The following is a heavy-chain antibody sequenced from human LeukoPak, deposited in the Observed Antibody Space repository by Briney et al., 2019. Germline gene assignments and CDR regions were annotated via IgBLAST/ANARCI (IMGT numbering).Heavy chain of an antibody. J-gene: IGHJ6*02. D-gene: IGHD3-9*01. CDR1: GFTFNNYA. CDR2: ISGSGGTT. CDR3: AKIYDILTGYYGMDV. Sequence: GGSLRLSCAASGFTFNNYAMSWVRQAPGKGLEWVSAISGSGGTTYYADSVKGRFTFSRDNSRNTLYLQMNSLRAEDTAVYYCAKIYDILTGYYGMDVWGQGTTVTVSS. V-gene: IGHV3-23*01.